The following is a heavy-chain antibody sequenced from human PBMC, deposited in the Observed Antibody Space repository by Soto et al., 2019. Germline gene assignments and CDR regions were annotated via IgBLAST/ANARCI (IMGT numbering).Heavy chain of an antibody. J-gene: IGHJ6*02. D-gene: IGHD3-16*01. Sequence: PGGSLRLSCAASGFTFSRYWMHWVRQAPGKGLVWVSRISSYGSDTHYADSVKGRFTISRDDAKNTLYLQMNSLRADDTAVYYCASNYAYAEGYYWYGIDVWGQGTTVTVSS. V-gene: IGHV3-74*01. CDR1: GFTFSRYW. CDR2: ISSYGSDT. CDR3: ASNYAYAEGYYWYGIDV.